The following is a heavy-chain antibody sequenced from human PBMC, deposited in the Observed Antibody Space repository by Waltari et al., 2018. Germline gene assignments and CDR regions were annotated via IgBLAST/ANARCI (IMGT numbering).Heavy chain of an antibody. J-gene: IGHJ4*02. CDR1: GGSIRSSSYY. CDR2: IYYSGGT. CDR3: ARPYGRYYFDY. Sequence: QLQLQESGPGLVKPSETLSLTCTVSGGSIRSSSYYWGWIRLPPGNGLEWIWSIYYSGGTYYNPSLKSRVTISVDTSKNQFSLKLSSVTAADTAVYYCARPYGRYYFDYWGQGTLVTVSS. V-gene: IGHV4-39*07. D-gene: IGHD4-17*01.